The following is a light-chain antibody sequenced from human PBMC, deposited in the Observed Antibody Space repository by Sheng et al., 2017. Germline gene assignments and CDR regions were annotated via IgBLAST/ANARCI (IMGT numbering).Light chain of an antibody. Sequence: QSLLTQPPSASGTPGQRVTISCSGSSSNVGSNYVYWYQQLPGTAPKLLIYRNNQRPSGVPDRFSGSKSGTSASLAISGLRSEDEADYYCATWDDSLSGPVFGGGTKLIVL. CDR2: RNN. J-gene: IGLJ3*02. V-gene: IGLV1-47*01. CDR3: ATWDDSLSGPV. CDR1: SSNVGSNY.